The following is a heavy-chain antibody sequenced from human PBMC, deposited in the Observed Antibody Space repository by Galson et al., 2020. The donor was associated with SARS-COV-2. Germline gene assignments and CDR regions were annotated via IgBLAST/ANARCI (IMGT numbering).Heavy chain of an antibody. Sequence: ASVKVSCKASGYTFTSYGISWVRQAPGQGLEWMGWISAYNGNTNYAQKLQGRVTMTTDTSTSTAYMELRSLRSDDTAVYYCATVAGSGVYYYYYGMDVWGQGTTVTVSS. V-gene: IGHV1-18*01. CDR2: ISAYNGNT. CDR3: ATVAGSGVYYYYYGMDV. D-gene: IGHD6-19*01. J-gene: IGHJ6*02. CDR1: GYTFTSYG.